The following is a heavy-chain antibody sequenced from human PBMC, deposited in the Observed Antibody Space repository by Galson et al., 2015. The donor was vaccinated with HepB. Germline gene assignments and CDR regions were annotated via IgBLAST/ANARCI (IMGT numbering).Heavy chain of an antibody. Sequence: SLRLSCAASGFTFSSYTITWVRQTPGKGLEWVSTINNSGVNTYYADSVKGRLTISRDNSKNTLYLQMNSVRDEDAALYYCARRLLIGYGLDYWGQGTLVTVSS. CDR1: GFTFSSYT. J-gene: IGHJ4*02. V-gene: IGHV3-23*01. CDR3: ARRLLIGYGLDY. CDR2: INNSGVNT. D-gene: IGHD5-18*01.